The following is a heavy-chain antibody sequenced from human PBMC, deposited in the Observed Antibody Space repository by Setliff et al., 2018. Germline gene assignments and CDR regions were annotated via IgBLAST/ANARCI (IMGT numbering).Heavy chain of an antibody. CDR2: IKEDGSEK. Sequence: GGSLRLSCAASRFTFSNYWMSWVRQAPGKGLEWVANIKEDGSEKYYVDSVKGRFTISRDNAKNSLDLQMDSLRAEDTAVYYCARDDTLLPHLHFYYYYGMDVWGQGTTVTVSS. CDR3: ARDDTLLPHLHFYYYYGMDV. CDR1: RFTFSNYW. J-gene: IGHJ6*02. D-gene: IGHD3-22*01. V-gene: IGHV3-7*01.